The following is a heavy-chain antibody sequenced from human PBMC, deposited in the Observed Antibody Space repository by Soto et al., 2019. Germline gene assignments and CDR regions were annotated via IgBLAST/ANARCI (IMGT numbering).Heavy chain of an antibody. V-gene: IGHV3-30*18. D-gene: IGHD4-17*01. Sequence: QVQLVESRGGVVYPGRSLRLSCTASGFSFSSYGVHWVRQAPGKGLEWVAVISYHGVNKYYADSVNGRFTISRDNSKNMVFLQMNSLRVEDTAVYYCGKYSDYGDHRDWFDPWGQGTLVTVSS. CDR1: GFSFSSYG. CDR2: ISYHGVNK. CDR3: GKYSDYGDHRDWFDP. J-gene: IGHJ5*02.